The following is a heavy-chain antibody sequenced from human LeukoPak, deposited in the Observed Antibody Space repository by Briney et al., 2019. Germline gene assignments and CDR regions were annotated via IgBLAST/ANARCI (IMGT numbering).Heavy chain of an antibody. V-gene: IGHV3-30-3*01. Sequence: PGGSLRLSCAASGFTFSSYAMHWARQAPGKGLEWVAVISYDGSNKYYADSVKGRFTISRDNSKNTLYLQMNSLRAEDTAVYYCAKDSTDVPFSLMILYYFDYWGQGTLVTVSS. CDR1: GFTFSSYA. J-gene: IGHJ4*02. D-gene: IGHD3-16*01. CDR2: ISYDGSNK. CDR3: AKDSTDVPFSLMILYYFDY.